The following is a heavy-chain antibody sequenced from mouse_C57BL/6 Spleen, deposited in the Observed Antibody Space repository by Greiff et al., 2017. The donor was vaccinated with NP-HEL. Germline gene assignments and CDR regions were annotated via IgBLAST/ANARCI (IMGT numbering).Heavy chain of an antibody. D-gene: IGHD1-1*01. CDR1: GYTFTSYG. J-gene: IGHJ4*01. CDR3: ARSHYYGSSFYYAMDY. Sequence: QVQLQQSGAELARPGASVKLSCKASGYTFTSYGISWVKQRTGQGLEWIGEIYPRSGNTYYNEKFKGKATLTADKSSSTAYMELRSLTSEDSSFYFCARSHYYGSSFYYAMDYWGQGTSVTVSS. V-gene: IGHV1-81*01. CDR2: IYPRSGNT.